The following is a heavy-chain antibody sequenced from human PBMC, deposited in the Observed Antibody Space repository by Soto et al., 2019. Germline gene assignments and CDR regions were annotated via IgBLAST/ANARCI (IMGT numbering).Heavy chain of an antibody. CDR1: GFTFSSYS. V-gene: IGHV3-21*01. D-gene: IGHD3-22*01. CDR2: ISSSSSYI. CDR3: ARDLQPPSYYDSSGYPGAFDI. Sequence: GGSLRLSCAASGFTFSSYSMNWVRQAPGKGLEWVSSISSSSSYIYYADSVKGRFTISRDNAKNSLYLQMNSLRAEDTAVYYCARDLQPPSYYDSSGYPGAFDIWGQGTMVTVSS. J-gene: IGHJ3*02.